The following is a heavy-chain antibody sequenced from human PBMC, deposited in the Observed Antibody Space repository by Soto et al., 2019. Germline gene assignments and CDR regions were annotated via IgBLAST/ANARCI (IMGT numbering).Heavy chain of an antibody. D-gene: IGHD1-26*01. CDR2: IYYSGGSY. J-gene: IGHJ4*02. CDR3: ARGGVGATTRGDFDF. Sequence: SETLSLTCTVSGGSISSGGYYWSWIRQHPGKGLEWIGYIYYSGGSYYYNPSLKSRLTISGDTSKNQFSLKLSSVTAADTAVYYCARGGVGATTRGDFDFWGQGTLVTVSS. V-gene: IGHV4-31*03. CDR1: GGSISSGGYY.